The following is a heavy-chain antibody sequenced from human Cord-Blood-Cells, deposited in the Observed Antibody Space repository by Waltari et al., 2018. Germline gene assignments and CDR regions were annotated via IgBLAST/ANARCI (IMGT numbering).Heavy chain of an antibody. V-gene: IGHV1-24*01. J-gene: IGHJ3*02. CDR1: GYTLTELS. Sequence: QVQLVQSGAEVKKPGASVKVSCKVSGYTLTELSMHWVRQAPGKGLDWMGGFDPEDGETIYAQKFQGRVTMTEDTSTDTAYMELSSLRSEDTAVYYCATPSRVSRGMDDAFDIWGQGTMVTVSS. CDR3: ATPSRVSRGMDDAFDI. D-gene: IGHD6-13*01. CDR2: FDPEDGET.